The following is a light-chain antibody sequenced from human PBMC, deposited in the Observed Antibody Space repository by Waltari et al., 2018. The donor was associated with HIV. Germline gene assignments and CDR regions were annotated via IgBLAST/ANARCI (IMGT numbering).Light chain of an antibody. V-gene: IGKV1-39*01. J-gene: IGKJ4*01. CDR3: HQSSSIPRT. CDR2: GAS. Sequence: DIQMTQAPSSLSASVGDRVTITCRASQYISTYWNWYQHEPGKAPNLLIYGASNLQSGVPSRFSGSGSGTDFTLTISSLQPEDFAMYYCHQSSSIPRTFGGGTRVEIK. CDR1: QYISTY.